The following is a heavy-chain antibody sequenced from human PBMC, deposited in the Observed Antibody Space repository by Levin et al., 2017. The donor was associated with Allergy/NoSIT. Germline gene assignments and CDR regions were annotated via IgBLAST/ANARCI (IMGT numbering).Heavy chain of an antibody. CDR1: GFTFTTYA. D-gene: IGHD5-24*01. CDR2: ISGSGGST. V-gene: IGHV3-23*01. Sequence: GETLKISCAASGFTFTTYAMNWVRQAPGKGLDWVSSISGSGGSTYYADSVKGRFTISRDSSKNTLYLQMNSLRADDTALYYCAKDRAGDFDYWGQGTLVTVSS. CDR3: AKDRAGDFDY. J-gene: IGHJ4*02.